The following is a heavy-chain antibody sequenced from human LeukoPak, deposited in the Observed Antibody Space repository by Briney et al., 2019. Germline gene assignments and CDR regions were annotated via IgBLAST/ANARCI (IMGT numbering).Heavy chain of an antibody. CDR1: GGSLSGHY. V-gene: IGHV4-59*11. Sequence: PSETLSLTCSVSGGSLSGHYWSWIRQPPGEGLQWIGYIYYSGTINYNPSLKSRVTISVDTSKNHFSLKLRFVSAADSAVYYCARGGEPYFDYWGQGNLVTVSS. CDR3: ARGGEPYFDY. D-gene: IGHD1-26*01. CDR2: IYYSGTI. J-gene: IGHJ4*02.